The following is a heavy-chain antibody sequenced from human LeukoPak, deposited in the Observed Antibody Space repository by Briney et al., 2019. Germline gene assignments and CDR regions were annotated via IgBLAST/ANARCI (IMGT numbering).Heavy chain of an antibody. CDR1: GFTFSDYA. D-gene: IGHD2-2*01. CDR2: VTYSGAPT. Sequence: PGGSLRLSCAASGFTFSDYAMSWVRQAPGKGLEWVSAVTYSGAPTYYADSVKGRFTISRDTPKNTLYLQMNSLRVEDTAVYYRAKGLQRTPYYYYGMDVWGEGTTVTVSS. J-gene: IGHJ6*04. CDR3: AKGLQRTPYYYYGMDV. V-gene: IGHV3-23*01.